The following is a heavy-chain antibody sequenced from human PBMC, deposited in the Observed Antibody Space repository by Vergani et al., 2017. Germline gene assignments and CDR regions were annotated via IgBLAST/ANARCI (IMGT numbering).Heavy chain of an antibody. CDR1: GFTFSSYW. J-gene: IGHJ4*02. CDR2: IKQDGSEK. Sequence: EVQLVESGGGLVQPGGSLRLSCAASGFTFSSYWMSWVRQAPGKGLEWVANIKQDGSEKYYVDSVKGRFTSSRDNAKNSLYLQMNSLRAEDTAVYYCARDYARLPAAADYWGQGTLVTVSS. V-gene: IGHV3-7*03. D-gene: IGHD6-13*01. CDR3: ARDYARLPAAADY.